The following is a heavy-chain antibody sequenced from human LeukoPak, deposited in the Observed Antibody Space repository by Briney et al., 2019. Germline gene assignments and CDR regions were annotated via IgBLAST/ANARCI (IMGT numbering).Heavy chain of an antibody. D-gene: IGHD3-22*01. Sequence: GGSLRPSCAASGFTFSSYAMSWVRQAPGKGLEWVSAISGSGGSTYYADSVKGRFTISSDNSKNTLYLQMNSLRAEDTAVYYCAKFRGYYDSSGVRTDYWGQGTLVTVSS. CDR3: AKFRGYYDSSGVRTDY. J-gene: IGHJ4*02. V-gene: IGHV3-23*01. CDR1: GFTFSSYA. CDR2: ISGSGGST.